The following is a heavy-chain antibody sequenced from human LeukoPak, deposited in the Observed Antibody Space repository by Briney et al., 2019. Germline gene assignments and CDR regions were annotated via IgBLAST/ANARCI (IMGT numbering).Heavy chain of an antibody. D-gene: IGHD2-2*01. CDR1: GDSISSYY. CDR3: ARRGGSTSCFKR. Sequence: SETLSLTCTVSGDSISSYYWSWIRQPPGKGLEWIGYIYYSGSTNYNPSLKSRVTISVDTSKNQFSLKLSSVTAADTAVYYCARRGGSTSCFKRWGQGTLVTVSS. J-gene: IGHJ4*02. CDR2: IYYSGST. V-gene: IGHV4-59*01.